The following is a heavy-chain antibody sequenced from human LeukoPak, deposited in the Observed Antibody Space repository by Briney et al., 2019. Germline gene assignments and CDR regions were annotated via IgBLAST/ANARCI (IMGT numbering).Heavy chain of an antibody. Sequence: SETLSLTCTVSGGSISSYYWSWIRQPPGKGLEWIGYIYYSGSTNYNPSLKSRVTISVDTSKNQFSLKLSSVTAADTAVYYCARHQDYGLTYFDYWGQGTLVTVSS. CDR2: IYYSGST. J-gene: IGHJ4*02. V-gene: IGHV4-59*08. D-gene: IGHD4-17*01. CDR3: ARHQDYGLTYFDY. CDR1: GGSISSYY.